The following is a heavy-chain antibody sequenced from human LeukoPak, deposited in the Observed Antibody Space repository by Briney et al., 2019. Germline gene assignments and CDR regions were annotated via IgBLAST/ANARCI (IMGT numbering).Heavy chain of an antibody. V-gene: IGHV4-59*11. CDR3: ARGGVGYYYMDV. J-gene: IGHJ6*03. Sequence: NPSETLSLTCSVSDGSISTHYWTWLRQPPGKGLEWIGYIYKSGSTKYNPFLKSRVSFSLDTTKNQLSLKLTSVTAADTAVYYCARGGVGYYYMDVWGKGTTVIVSS. D-gene: IGHD3-16*01. CDR2: IYKSGST. CDR1: DGSISTHY.